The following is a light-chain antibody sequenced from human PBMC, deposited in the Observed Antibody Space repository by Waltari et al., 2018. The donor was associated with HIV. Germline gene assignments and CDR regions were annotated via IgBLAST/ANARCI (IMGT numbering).Light chain of an antibody. CDR1: QDIKKY. CDR2: DAF. J-gene: IGKJ4*01. V-gene: IGKV1-33*01. Sequence: DIQMTQSPSSLSASVGDRVTITCQASQDIKKYLNWYQLKTGKAPKLLIYDAFNLETVVPSRFSGSGSWTDFTFTISSLQPEDIATYYCLQYDHFPLTFGGGTKVESK. CDR3: LQYDHFPLT.